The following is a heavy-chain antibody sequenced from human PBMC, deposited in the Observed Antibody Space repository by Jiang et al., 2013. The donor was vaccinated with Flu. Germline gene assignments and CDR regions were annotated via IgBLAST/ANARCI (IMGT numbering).Heavy chain of an antibody. Sequence: SGSGLVKPSETLSLTCAVSGYSISSGYYWGWIRQPPGKGLEWIGSIYHSGSTYYNPSLKSRVTISVDTSKNQFSLKLSSVTAADTAVYYCACYDSSGLIDYWGQGTLVTVSS. V-gene: IGHV4-38-2*01. J-gene: IGHJ4*02. CDR3: ACYDSSGLIDY. CDR1: GYSISSGYY. D-gene: IGHD3-22*01. CDR2: IYHSGST.